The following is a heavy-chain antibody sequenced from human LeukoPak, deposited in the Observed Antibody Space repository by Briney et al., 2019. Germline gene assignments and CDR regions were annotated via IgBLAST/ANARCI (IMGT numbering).Heavy chain of an antibody. CDR1: GFTFSSYE. CDR2: ISSSGSTI. CDR3: ARERIAVAGRGNWFDP. Sequence: GGSLRLSCAASGFTFSSYEMNWVRQAPGKGLEWVSYISSSGSTIYYADSVKGRFTISRDNAKNSLYLQMNSLRAEDTAVYYCARERIAVAGRGNWFDPWGQGTLVTVSS. V-gene: IGHV3-48*03. D-gene: IGHD6-19*01. J-gene: IGHJ5*02.